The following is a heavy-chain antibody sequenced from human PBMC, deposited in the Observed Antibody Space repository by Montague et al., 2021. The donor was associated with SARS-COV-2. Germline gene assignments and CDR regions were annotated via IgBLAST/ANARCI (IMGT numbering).Heavy chain of an antibody. J-gene: IGHJ4*02. CDR1: GGSISSYY. CDR2: IYYNGST. Sequence: SETLSLTCTVSGGSISSYYWSWIRQPPGKGLEWIGYIYYNGSTNXXPSLKSRVTISVDTSKNQFSLKLSSVTAADTAVYYCARGREYSSSAGFDYWGQGTLVTVSS. V-gene: IGHV4-59*01. CDR3: ARGREYSSSAGFDY. D-gene: IGHD6-6*01.